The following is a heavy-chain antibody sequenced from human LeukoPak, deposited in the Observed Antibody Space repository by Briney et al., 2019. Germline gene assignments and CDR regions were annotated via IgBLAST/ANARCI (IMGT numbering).Heavy chain of an antibody. Sequence: GGSLRLSCAASGFTFSDYAMHWVRQAPGKGLEWVAVVSKDGSDKYYPGSVRGRFTISRDNSKNTIYLQMDSLRAEDTAIYYCARDYWWNYDYWGQGTLVTVSS. CDR2: VSKDGSDK. V-gene: IGHV3-30-3*01. D-gene: IGHD1-7*01. CDR3: ARDYWWNYDY. CDR1: GFTFSDYA. J-gene: IGHJ4*02.